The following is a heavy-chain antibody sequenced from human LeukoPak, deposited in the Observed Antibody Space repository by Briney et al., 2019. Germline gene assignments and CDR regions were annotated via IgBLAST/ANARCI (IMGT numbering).Heavy chain of an antibody. Sequence: GGSLRLSCAASGFTFDDYGMIWVRQAPEKGLVWVARIKGDGSSTIYADSVKGRFTISRDNSKNTLYLQTSSLRAEDTAVYYCARASTTVPNLLDHWGRGTLVTVSS. D-gene: IGHD4-17*01. CDR2: IKGDGSST. CDR3: ARASTTVPNLLDH. V-gene: IGHV3-74*01. CDR1: GFTFDDYG. J-gene: IGHJ4*02.